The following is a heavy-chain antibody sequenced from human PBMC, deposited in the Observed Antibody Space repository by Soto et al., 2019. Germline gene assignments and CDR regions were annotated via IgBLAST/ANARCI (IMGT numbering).Heavy chain of an antibody. CDR3: ARDSGADSSGRHYKYFDY. CDR1: GDSLTSGAYY. V-gene: IGHV4-31*03. CDR2: IYYTGST. J-gene: IGHJ4*02. Sequence: TSETLSLTCTVSGDSLTSGAYYWTWIRQHPGKGLEWIGYIYYTGSTYYNPSLKSRVTMSVDMSKNQFSLRLRSVTDADTAVYYCARDSGADSSGRHYKYFDYWVLGTLVTVSS. D-gene: IGHD3-22*01.